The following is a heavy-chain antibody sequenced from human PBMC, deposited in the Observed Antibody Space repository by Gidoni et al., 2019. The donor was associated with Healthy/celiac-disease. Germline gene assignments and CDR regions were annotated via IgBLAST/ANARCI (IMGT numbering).Heavy chain of an antibody. CDR3: ARGDTGVDP. D-gene: IGHD2-21*01. CDR2: IYYSGST. V-gene: IGHV4-59*01. CDR1: GGSIRSYY. Sequence: QVQLQESGPGLVKPSETLARPCTFAGGSIRSYYWSWIRQPPGKGLEWIGYIYYSGSTNYNPSLKSRVTISVDTSKNQFSLKLSSVTAADTAVYYCARGDTGVDPWGQGTLVTVSS. J-gene: IGHJ5*02.